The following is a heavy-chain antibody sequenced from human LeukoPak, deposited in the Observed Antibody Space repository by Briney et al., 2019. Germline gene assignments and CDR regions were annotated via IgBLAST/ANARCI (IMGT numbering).Heavy chain of an antibody. CDR2: IYSGGST. V-gene: IGHV3-53*01. J-gene: IGHJ4*02. Sequence: GGSLRLSCAASGFTVSSNYMSWVRQAPGKGLEWVSVIYSGGSTYYADSVKGRFTISRDNAKNSLYLQMNSLRVEDTAFYYCAKDNRRHYTSGPNPDSLHWGQGALVTVSS. CDR1: GFTVSSNY. D-gene: IGHD6-19*01. CDR3: AKDNRRHYTSGPNPDSLH.